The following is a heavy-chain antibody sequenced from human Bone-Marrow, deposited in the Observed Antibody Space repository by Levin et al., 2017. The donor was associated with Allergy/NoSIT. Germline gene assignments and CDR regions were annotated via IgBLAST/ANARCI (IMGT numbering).Heavy chain of an antibody. J-gene: IGHJ4*02. D-gene: IGHD6-25*01. Sequence: GGSLRLSCAASGFTFSNYEINWVRQAPGKGLEWVSYISGGGETTYYADSVKGRFTISRDNAKNSLYLQLTDLRADDTAVYYCAKLQAGSGGGVFEDWGQGTLVTVSS. V-gene: IGHV3-48*03. CDR1: GFTFSNYE. CDR3: AKLQAGSGGGVFED. CDR2: ISGGGETT.